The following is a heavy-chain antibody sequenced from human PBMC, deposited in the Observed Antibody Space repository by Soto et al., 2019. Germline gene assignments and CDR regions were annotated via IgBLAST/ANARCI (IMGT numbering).Heavy chain of an antibody. CDR3: ARDRSIVVVPAAMRGWFDP. Sequence: PSETLSLTCTVSGGSISSYYWSWIRQPPGKGLEWIGYIYYSGSTNYNPSLKSRVTISVDTSKNQFSLKLSSVTAADTAVYYCARDRSIVVVPAAMRGWFDPWGQGTLVTVSS. D-gene: IGHD2-2*01. J-gene: IGHJ5*02. CDR1: GGSISSYY. CDR2: IYYSGST. V-gene: IGHV4-59*01.